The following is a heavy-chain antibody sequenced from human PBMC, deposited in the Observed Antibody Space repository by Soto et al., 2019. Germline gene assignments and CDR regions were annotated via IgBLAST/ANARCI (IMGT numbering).Heavy chain of an antibody. CDR2: ISWNSGSI. V-gene: IGHV3-9*01. CDR3: AKGGQLLTEGGRY. D-gene: IGHD2-2*01. J-gene: IGHJ4*02. Sequence: DVQLVESGGGLVQPGRSLRLSCAASGFTFDDYAMHWVRQAPGKGLEWVSGISWNSGSIGYADSVKGRFTISRDNAKNSLYLQMNSLRAEDTALYYCAKGGQLLTEGGRYWGQGTLVTVSS. CDR1: GFTFDDYA.